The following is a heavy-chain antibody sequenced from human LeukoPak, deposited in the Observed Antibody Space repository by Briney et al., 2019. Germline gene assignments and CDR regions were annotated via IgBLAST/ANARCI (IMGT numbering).Heavy chain of an antibody. CDR3: ARHLGGSGSTDAFDI. CDR1: GGSISSTIYY. Sequence: SETLSLTCTVSGGSISSTIYYCAWIRQPQGKELESIGSIYYGGKTYYNPSLKSRVTTSVDTSKNQFSLKLSSVTAADTAVYYCARHLGGSGSTDAFDIWGQGTVVTVSS. V-gene: IGHV4-39*01. J-gene: IGHJ3*02. D-gene: IGHD3-3*01. CDR2: IYYGGKT.